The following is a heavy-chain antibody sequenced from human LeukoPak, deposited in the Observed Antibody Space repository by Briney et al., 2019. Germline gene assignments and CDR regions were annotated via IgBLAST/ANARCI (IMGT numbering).Heavy chain of an antibody. D-gene: IGHD4-17*01. CDR3: VRVNDYGDRNLYYFGY. V-gene: IGHV3-33*01. CDR2: IWYDGSKT. Sequence: PGGSLRLSCAASGFTFSSYGMHWVRQAPGKGLEWVAVIWYDGSKTYYADSVKGRFTISRDDSKNTLYLQMNSLRAEDTAVYYCVRVNDYGDRNLYYFGYWGQGTLVTVSS. J-gene: IGHJ4*02. CDR1: GFTFSSYG.